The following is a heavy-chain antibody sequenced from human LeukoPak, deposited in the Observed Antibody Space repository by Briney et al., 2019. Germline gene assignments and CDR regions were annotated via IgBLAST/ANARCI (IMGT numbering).Heavy chain of an antibody. J-gene: IGHJ4*02. D-gene: IGHD5-18*01. CDR2: ITSSSNSI. V-gene: IGHV3-48*02. CDR1: GFTFSSYS. Sequence: GGSLRLSCAASGFTFSSYSMNWVRQAPGKGLEWVSYITSSSNSIYHADSVKGRFTISRDNAKNSLFLQMNSLRDEDTAVYYCARSRTAMVPFDCWGQGTLVTVSS. CDR3: ARSRTAMVPFDC.